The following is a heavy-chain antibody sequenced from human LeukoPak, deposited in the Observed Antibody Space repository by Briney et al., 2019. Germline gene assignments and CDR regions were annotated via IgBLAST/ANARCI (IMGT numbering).Heavy chain of an antibody. J-gene: IGHJ4*02. V-gene: IGHV4-59*01. Sequence: IGYTYYSGNTDYNPSLKSRVTISVDTSKNQFSLKLSSVTAADTAVYYCARDYGDHRVDYWGRGTLVTVSS. CDR2: TYYSGNT. CDR3: ARDYGDHRVDY. D-gene: IGHD4-17*01.